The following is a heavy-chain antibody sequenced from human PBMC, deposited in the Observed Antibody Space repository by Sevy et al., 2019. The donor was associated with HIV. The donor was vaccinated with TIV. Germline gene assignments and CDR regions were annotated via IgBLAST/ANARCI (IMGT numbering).Heavy chain of an antibody. Sequence: GGSLRLSCAASGFTFSSYAMSWVRQAPGKGLEWVSAISGSGGSTYYADSVKGRFTISRDNSKNTLYLQMNSLRAEDTAVYYCAKEYGDNVFYYYYMDVWGKGTTVTVSS. CDR1: GFTFSSYA. CDR3: AKEYGDNVFYYYYMDV. V-gene: IGHV3-23*01. CDR2: ISGSGGST. J-gene: IGHJ6*03. D-gene: IGHD4-17*01.